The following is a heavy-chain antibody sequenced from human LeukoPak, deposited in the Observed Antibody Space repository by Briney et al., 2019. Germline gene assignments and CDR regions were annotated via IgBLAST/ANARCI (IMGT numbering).Heavy chain of an antibody. V-gene: IGHV3-21*01. Sequence: GGSLRLSCAASGFTFSSYSMNWVRQAPGKGLEWVSSISSSRSYIYYADSVKGGFTISRDNAKNSLYLQMNSLRAEDTAVYYCATAYETFDYWGQGTLVTVSS. J-gene: IGHJ4*02. CDR2: ISSSRSYI. CDR1: GFTFSSYS. D-gene: IGHD5-12*01. CDR3: ATAYETFDY.